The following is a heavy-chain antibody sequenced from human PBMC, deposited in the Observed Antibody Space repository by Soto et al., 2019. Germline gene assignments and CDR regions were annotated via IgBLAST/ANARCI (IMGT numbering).Heavy chain of an antibody. Sequence: QVQLVESGGGVVQPGRSLRLSCAASGFTFSSYGMHWVRQPPGKGLEWVAVIWFDRSNKHYADSVKGRFTISRDNSKNTLYLQMNSLRAEDTAVYYCAHSSSWYYVDYWGQGTLVTVSS. CDR1: GFTFSSYG. V-gene: IGHV3-33*01. D-gene: IGHD6-13*01. CDR2: IWFDRSNK. CDR3: AHSSSWYYVDY. J-gene: IGHJ4*02.